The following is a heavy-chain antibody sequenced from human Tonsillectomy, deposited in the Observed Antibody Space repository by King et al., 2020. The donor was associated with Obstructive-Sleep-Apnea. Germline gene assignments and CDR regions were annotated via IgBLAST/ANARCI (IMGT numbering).Heavy chain of an antibody. CDR1: GGSISSGDYY. J-gene: IGHJ4*02. V-gene: IGHV4-30-4*01. CDR2: IYYSGST. CDR3: ARVDSWSYYPFDY. Sequence: VQLQESGPGLVKPSQTLSLTCTVSGGSISSGDYYWSWIRQPPGKGLEWIGYIYYSGSTYYNPSLKSRVTISVETSKNQFSLNLSSVTDADTAVYYCARVDSWSYYPFDYWGQGTLVTVSS. D-gene: IGHD1-26*01.